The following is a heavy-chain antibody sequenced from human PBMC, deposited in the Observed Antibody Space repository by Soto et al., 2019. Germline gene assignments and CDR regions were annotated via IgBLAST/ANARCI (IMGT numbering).Heavy chain of an antibody. CDR1: GGCISSYY. CDR2: IYYSGST. J-gene: IGHJ3*02. Sequence: SENVSLTCTVSGGCISSYYWSWIRQPPGKGLEWIGYIYYSGSTNYNPSLKSRVTISVDTSKNQFSLKLSSVTAADTAVYYCARVWGGAFDIWGQGTMVTVSS. V-gene: IGHV4-59*01. CDR3: ARVWGGAFDI. D-gene: IGHD3-10*01.